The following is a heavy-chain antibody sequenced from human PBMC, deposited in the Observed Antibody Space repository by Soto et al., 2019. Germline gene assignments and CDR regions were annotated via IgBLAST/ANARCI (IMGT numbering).Heavy chain of an antibody. CDR1: GFTFSSYS. CDR3: ARDNWFGESIRAFDI. CDR2: ISSSSSYI. V-gene: IGHV3-21*01. Sequence: GGSLRLSCAASGFTFSSYSMNWVRQAPGKGLEWVSSISSSSSYIYYADSVKGRFTISRDNAKNSLYLQMNSLRAEDTAVYYCARDNWFGESIRAFDIWGQGTMVTVSS. D-gene: IGHD3-10*01. J-gene: IGHJ3*02.